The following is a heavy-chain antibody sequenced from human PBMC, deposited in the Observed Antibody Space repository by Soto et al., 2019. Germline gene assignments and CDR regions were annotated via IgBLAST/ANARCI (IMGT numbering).Heavy chain of an antibody. D-gene: IGHD5-12*01. J-gene: IGHJ5*02. Sequence: GGSLRLSCAASGFTFSSYAMSWVRQAPGKGLEWVSAISGSGGSTYYADSVKGRFTISRDNSKNTLYLQMNSLRAEDTAVYYCAKDRGMYSGYDQKVGFDPWGQGTLVTVSS. CDR3: AKDRGMYSGYDQKVGFDP. CDR1: GFTFSSYA. V-gene: IGHV3-23*01. CDR2: ISGSGGST.